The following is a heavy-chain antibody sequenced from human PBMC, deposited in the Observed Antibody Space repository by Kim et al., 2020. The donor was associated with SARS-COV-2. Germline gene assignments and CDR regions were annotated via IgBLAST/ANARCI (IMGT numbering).Heavy chain of an antibody. Sequence: GGSLRLSCAASGFTFSSYGMHWVRQAPGKGLEWVAVIWYDGSNKYYGDSVKGRFTISRDNSKNTLYLQMNSLRAEDTAVYYCAREKGVRDGYNYGLDPWGQGTLVTVSS. V-gene: IGHV3-33*01. CDR2: IWYDGSNK. J-gene: IGHJ5*02. D-gene: IGHD5-12*01. CDR1: GFTFSSYG. CDR3: AREKGVRDGYNYGLDP.